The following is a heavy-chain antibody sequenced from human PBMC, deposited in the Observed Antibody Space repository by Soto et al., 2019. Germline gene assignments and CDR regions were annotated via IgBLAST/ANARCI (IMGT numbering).Heavy chain of an antibody. CDR3: ARTGTTNAFDI. CDR1: GVTFSSYS. J-gene: IGHJ3*02. D-gene: IGHD1-1*01. CDR2: ISSSSSYI. V-gene: IGHV3-21*01. Sequence: GAVRLSCAASGVTFSSYSMNWVRQAPGKGLEWVSSISSSSSYIYYADSVKGRFTISRDNAKNSLYLQMNSLRAEDTAVYYRARTGTTNAFDIWGQGTMVTVSS.